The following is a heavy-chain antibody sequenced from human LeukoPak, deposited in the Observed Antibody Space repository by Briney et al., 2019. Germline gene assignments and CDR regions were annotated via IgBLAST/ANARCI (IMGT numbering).Heavy chain of an antibody. CDR3: ARDAQWAMACRAFDI. CDR2: IYTSGST. Sequence: SQTLSLTCTVSGGSISSGSYYWSWIRQPAGKGLEWIGRIYTSGSTNYNPSLKSRVTISVDTSKNQFSLKLSSVTAADTAVYYCARDAQWAMACRAFDIWGQGTMVTVSS. V-gene: IGHV4-61*02. D-gene: IGHD1-26*01. J-gene: IGHJ3*02. CDR1: GGSISSGSYY.